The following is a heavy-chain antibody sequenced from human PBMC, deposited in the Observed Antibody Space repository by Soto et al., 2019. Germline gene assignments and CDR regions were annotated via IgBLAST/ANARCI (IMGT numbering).Heavy chain of an antibody. D-gene: IGHD2-2*01. CDR2: IIPIFGTA. J-gene: IGHJ6*02. V-gene: IGHV1-69*13. Sequence: SVKVSCKASGGTFSSYAISWVRQAPGQGLEWMGGIIPIFGTANYAQKFQGRVTITADESTSTAYMELSSLRSEDTAVYYCARHGDIVVVPAALAYYYYGMDVWGQGTTVTV. CDR3: ARHGDIVVVPAALAYYYYGMDV. CDR1: GGTFSSYA.